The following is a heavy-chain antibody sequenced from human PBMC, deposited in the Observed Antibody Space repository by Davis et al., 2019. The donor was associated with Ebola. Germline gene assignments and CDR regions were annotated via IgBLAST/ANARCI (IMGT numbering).Heavy chain of an antibody. CDR1: GFTFSSYD. D-gene: IGHD3-3*01. V-gene: IGHV3-13*01. J-gene: IGHJ6*04. Sequence: PGGSLRLSCAAFGFTFSSYDMHWVRQATGKGLEWVSAIGTAGDTYYPGSVKGRFTISRENAKKTLYLQMNSLRAEDTAVYYCAKSGLSFGVVKYHYGMDVWGKGTTVTVSS. CDR3: AKSGLSFGVVKYHYGMDV. CDR2: IGTAGDT.